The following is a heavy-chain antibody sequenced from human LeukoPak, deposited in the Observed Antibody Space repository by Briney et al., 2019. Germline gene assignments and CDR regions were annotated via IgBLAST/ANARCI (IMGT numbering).Heavy chain of an antibody. D-gene: IGHD3-9*01. CDR3: AKWGDYDVLTGYYDSDY. J-gene: IGHJ4*02. Sequence: HAGGSLRISCAASGFTFSSYAMSWVRQAPGKGLEWVSAISGSGGSTYYADSVKGRFTISRDNSKNTLYLQMNSLRAEDTAVYYCAKWGDYDVLTGYYDSDYWGQGTLVTVSS. CDR1: GFTFSSYA. V-gene: IGHV3-23*01. CDR2: ISGSGGST.